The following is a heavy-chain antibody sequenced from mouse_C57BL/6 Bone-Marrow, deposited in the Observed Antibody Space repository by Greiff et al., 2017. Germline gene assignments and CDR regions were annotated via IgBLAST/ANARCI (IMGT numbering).Heavy chain of an antibody. D-gene: IGHD2-3*01. CDR1: GFNFKDDY. CDR2: IDPENGDT. J-gene: IGHJ2*01. CDR3: THDGYYGDY. V-gene: IGHV14-4*01. Sequence: VQLKESGAELVRPGASVKLSCTASGFNFKDDYMHWVKQRPEQGLEWIGWIDPENGDTEYASKFQGKATITSDTSSNTAYLQLSSLTSEDTAVYYCTHDGYYGDYWGQGTTLTVSS.